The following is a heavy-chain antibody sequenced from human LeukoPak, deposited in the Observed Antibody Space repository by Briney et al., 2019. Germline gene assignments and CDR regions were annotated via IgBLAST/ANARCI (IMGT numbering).Heavy chain of an antibody. CDR3: AKGYCISTSCFFDY. Sequence: GGSLRLSCAASGFTFSNYWMSWVRQAPGKGLEWVANINQGGRESYYVDSVKGRFTISRDNAKNSLYLQMNSLRAEDMALYYCAKGYCISTSCFFDYWGQGTLVTVSS. CDR1: GFTFSNYW. V-gene: IGHV3-7*03. D-gene: IGHD2-2*01. CDR2: INQGGRES. J-gene: IGHJ4*02.